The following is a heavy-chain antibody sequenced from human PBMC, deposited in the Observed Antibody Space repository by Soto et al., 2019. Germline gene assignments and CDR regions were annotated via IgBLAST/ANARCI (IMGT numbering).Heavy chain of an antibody. CDR2: INSDGSST. V-gene: IGHV3-74*01. Sequence: EVQLVESGGGLVQPGGSLRLSCAASGFTFSSYWMHWVRQAPGKGLVWVSRINSDGSSTSYADSVKGRFTISGDNAKNTLYLQMNSLRAEDTAVYYCARDLPPNYYDSSGYSFQHWGQGTLVTVSS. J-gene: IGHJ1*01. D-gene: IGHD3-22*01. CDR3: ARDLPPNYYDSSGYSFQH. CDR1: GFTFSSYW.